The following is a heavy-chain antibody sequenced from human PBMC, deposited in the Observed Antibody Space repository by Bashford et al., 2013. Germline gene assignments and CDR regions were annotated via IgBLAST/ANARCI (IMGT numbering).Heavy chain of an antibody. Sequence: ASVKVSCQGFWSTSAAMLSAGSRQAPGQGLEWMGWINPNSGGTNYAQKFQGRVTMTRDTSISTAYMELSRLRSDDTAVYYCARVATIRVRFWFDPWGQGTLVTVSS. CDR1: STSAAML. V-gene: IGHV1-2*02. CDR2: INPNSGGT. J-gene: IGHJ5*02. D-gene: IGHD5-12*01. CDR3: ARVATIRVRFWFDP.